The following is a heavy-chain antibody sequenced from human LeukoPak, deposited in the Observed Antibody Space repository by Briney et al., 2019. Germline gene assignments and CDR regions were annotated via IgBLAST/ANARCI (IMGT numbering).Heavy chain of an antibody. Sequence: PGGSLRLSCAASGFTFSDYYMSWIRQAPGKGLEWVSYISSSGSTIYYADSVKGRFTISRDNAKNSLYLQMNSLRAEDTAVYYCARSRAVFPYRYSGSLTLQEFDYWGQGTLVTVSS. CDR1: GFTFSDYY. CDR3: ARSRAVFPYRYSGSLTLQEFDY. D-gene: IGHD1-26*01. CDR2: ISSSGSTI. J-gene: IGHJ4*02. V-gene: IGHV3-11*04.